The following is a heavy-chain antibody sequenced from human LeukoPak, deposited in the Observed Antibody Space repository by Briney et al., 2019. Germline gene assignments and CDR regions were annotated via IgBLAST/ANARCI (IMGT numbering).Heavy chain of an antibody. CDR2: ISYDGSNK. V-gene: IGHV3-30-3*01. CDR1: GLTFSSYA. Sequence: GGSLRLSCAASGLTFSSYAMHWVRQAPGKGLAWEAVISYDGSNKYYADSVKGRFTISRDNSKNTLYLQMNSLRAEDTAVYYCAEITFGGVIVPPQDAFDIWGQGTMVTVSS. J-gene: IGHJ3*02. CDR3: AEITFGGVIVPPQDAFDI. D-gene: IGHD3-16*02.